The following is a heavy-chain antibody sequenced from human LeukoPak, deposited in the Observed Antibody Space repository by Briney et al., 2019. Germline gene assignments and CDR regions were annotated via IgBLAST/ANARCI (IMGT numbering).Heavy chain of an antibody. D-gene: IGHD2-15*01. J-gene: IGHJ4*02. CDR2: ISGSGGST. V-gene: IGHV3-23*01. CDR1: GFTFSSYG. CDR3: AKDFCSGGSCYFDY. Sequence: GGSLRLSCAASGFTFSSYGMSWVRQAPGKGLEWVSAISGSGGSTYYADSVKGRFTISGDNSKNTLYLQMNSLRAEDTAVYYCAKDFCSGGSCYFDYWGQGTLVTVSS.